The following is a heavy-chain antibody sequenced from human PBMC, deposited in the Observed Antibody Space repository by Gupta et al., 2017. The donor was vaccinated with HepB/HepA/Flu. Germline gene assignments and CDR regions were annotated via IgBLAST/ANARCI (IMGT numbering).Heavy chain of an antibody. J-gene: IGHJ4*02. Sequence: EVQVVESGGALVQHGGSLRLSCAASGFTFSSYWMDWVRQAPGKGLEWVANIRQDGSEKYYVDSVKGRFTISRDNAKNSLYLQMDSLRAEDTAVYYCSVSLDYWGQGTLVTVSS. CDR1: GFTFSSYW. CDR3: SVSLDY. CDR2: IRQDGSEK. V-gene: IGHV3-7*01.